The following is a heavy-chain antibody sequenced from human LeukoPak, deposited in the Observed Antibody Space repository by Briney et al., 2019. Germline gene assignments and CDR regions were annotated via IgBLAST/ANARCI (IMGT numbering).Heavy chain of an antibody. D-gene: IGHD3-9*01. J-gene: IGHJ5*02. V-gene: IGHV3-11*01. CDR3: ARGGGPYYDILTGYYNVINWFDP. CDR2: ISSSGSTI. Sequence: GGSLRLSCAASGFTFSDYYMSWIRQAPGKGLEWVSYISSSGSTIYYADSVKGRFTISRDNAKNSLYLQMNSLRAEDTAVYYCARGGGPYYDILTGYYNVINWFDPWGQGTLVTVSS. CDR1: GFTFSDYY.